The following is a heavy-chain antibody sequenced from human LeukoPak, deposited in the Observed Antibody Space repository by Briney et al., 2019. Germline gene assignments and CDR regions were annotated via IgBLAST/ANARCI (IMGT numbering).Heavy chain of an antibody. J-gene: IGHJ4*02. CDR1: GYIFSGYY. CDR3: ARGIYSYSTPFDY. D-gene: IGHD2/OR15-2a*01. Sequence: ASVKVSCKASGYIFSGYYMHWVRQARGQGLEWIGWINPNSGATNYAQKFQGRVTMTRDRTISTVYMELSSLGSDDTAVYYCARGIYSYSTPFDYWGQGTLVTVSS. V-gene: IGHV1-2*02. CDR2: INPNSGAT.